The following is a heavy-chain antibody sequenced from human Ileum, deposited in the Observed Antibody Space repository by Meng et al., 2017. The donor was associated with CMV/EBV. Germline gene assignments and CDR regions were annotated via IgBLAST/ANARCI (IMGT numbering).Heavy chain of an antibody. D-gene: IGHD4-17*01. Sequence: SGFTFLDYGMNWAPHAPGKGLEWVSGINWGSGTTNYAASVKGRFTISRDNAKNSLFLQMNSLRAEDTALYYCATGGVATVTARGLGYWGQGILVTVSS. CDR1: GFTFLDYG. CDR2: INWGSGTT. J-gene: IGHJ4*02. V-gene: IGHV3-20*03. CDR3: ATGGVATVTARGLGY.